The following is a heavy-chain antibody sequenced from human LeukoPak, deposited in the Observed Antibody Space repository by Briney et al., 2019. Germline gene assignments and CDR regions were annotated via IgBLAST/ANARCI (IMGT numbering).Heavy chain of an antibody. V-gene: IGHV1-2*02. J-gene: IGHJ4*02. D-gene: IGHD2-21*02. Sequence: ASVTVSCKASGYTFTGYYMHWVRQAPGQGLTWVGWINPNTGVTNYAQKFQGRVTMTRATSINTAYMELDRLTSDDTAIYYCARSYCGGDCYWTIDYWGQGTLVTVSS. CDR2: INPNTGVT. CDR1: GYTFTGYY. CDR3: ARSYCGGDCYWTIDY.